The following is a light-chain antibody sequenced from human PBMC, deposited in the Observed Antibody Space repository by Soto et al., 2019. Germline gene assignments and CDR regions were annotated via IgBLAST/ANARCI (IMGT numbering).Light chain of an antibody. V-gene: IGKV3-20*01. CDR2: GAS. CDR1: QSVSSSY. CDR3: QQYGSSPL. Sequence: EIVLTQSPGTLSLSPGERVTLSCRASQSVSSSYLAWYQQKPGQAPRLLIYGASSRATGIPDRFSGSGSGTDFTLTISRLELEDFAVYYCQQYGSSPLFGQGTRLEIK. J-gene: IGKJ5*01.